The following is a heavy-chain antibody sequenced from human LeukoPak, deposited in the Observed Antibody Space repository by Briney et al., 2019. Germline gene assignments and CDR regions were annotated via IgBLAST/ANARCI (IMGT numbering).Heavy chain of an antibody. CDR1: GGSISSYY. J-gene: IGHJ4*02. Sequence: SETLSLTCTVSGGSISSYYWSWIRQPPGKGLEWIGYIYYSGSTNYNPSLKSRVTISVDTSKNQFSLKLSSVTAADTAVYYCARDLLPNYYDSSGYALGYWGQGTLVTVSS. D-gene: IGHD3-22*01. V-gene: IGHV4-59*01. CDR2: IYYSGST. CDR3: ARDLLPNYYDSSGYALGY.